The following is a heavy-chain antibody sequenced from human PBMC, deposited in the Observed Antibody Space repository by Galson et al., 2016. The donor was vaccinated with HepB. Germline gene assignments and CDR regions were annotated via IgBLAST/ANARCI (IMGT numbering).Heavy chain of an antibody. CDR2: IWYDGIKK. CDR1: GFTFSTYG. V-gene: IGHV3-33*03. D-gene: IGHD2-8*01. J-gene: IGHJ6*02. Sequence: SLRLSCAASGFTFSTYGMHWVRQAPGKGLEWVAVIWYDGIKKYYVDSVKGRFTISRDNPKNTLYLQMNSLRAEDTAVYYCAKDPPPYCTNGVCYTRRGMDGWGQGTKVIVSS. CDR3: AKDPPPYCTNGVCYTRRGMDG.